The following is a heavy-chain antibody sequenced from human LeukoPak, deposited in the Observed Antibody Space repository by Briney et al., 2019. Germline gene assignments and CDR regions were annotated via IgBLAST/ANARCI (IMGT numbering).Heavy chain of an antibody. CDR1: GFTFEDYA. CDR3: ARDHVYGGADY. CDR2: ISGDGDNI. J-gene: IGHJ4*02. D-gene: IGHD5/OR15-5a*01. V-gene: IGHV3-43*02. Sequence: GGSLRFSCAASGFTFEDYAMHWVRQAPGKGLEWVSLISGDGDNIFYSDSVKGRFTISRDNSKNSLYLQVNSLRTDDTALYYCARDHVYGGADYWGQGTLVTVSS.